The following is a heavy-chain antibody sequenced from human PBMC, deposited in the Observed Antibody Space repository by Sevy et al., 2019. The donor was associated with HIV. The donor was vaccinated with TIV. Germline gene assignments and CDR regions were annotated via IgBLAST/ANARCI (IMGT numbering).Heavy chain of an antibody. CDR3: AKDRGSDHYYGMDV. J-gene: IGHJ6*02. V-gene: IGHV3-23*01. CDR1: GFNFISHA. CDR2: ISSSGSNT. D-gene: IGHD3-10*01. Sequence: GGSLRRSCAASGFNFISHAMSWVRQAPGKGLEWVSSISSSGSNTYYADSVKVRLTISRDNSKNTLYLQMNRLRADDTAVYYCAKDRGSDHYYGMDVWGQGTTVTVSS.